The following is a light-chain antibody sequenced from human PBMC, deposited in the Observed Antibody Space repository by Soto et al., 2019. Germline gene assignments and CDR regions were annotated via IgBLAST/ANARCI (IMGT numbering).Light chain of an antibody. CDR1: QSISSW. J-gene: IGKJ5*01. V-gene: IGKV1-5*03. CDR3: QQYQADPWT. CDR2: QAS. Sequence: DILMTQSPFTLSASVGDRVAITCRASQSISSWLAWYQQKPGKAPKLLIYQASTLESGVPSRFSGGGAGTEFTLTITSLQPDDFATYYCQQYQADPWTFGQGTRLEIK.